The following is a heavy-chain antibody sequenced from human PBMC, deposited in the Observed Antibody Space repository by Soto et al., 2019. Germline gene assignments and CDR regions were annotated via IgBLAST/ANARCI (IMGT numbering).Heavy chain of an antibody. Sequence: SETLSLTCAVYGGSFSGYDWSWIRQPPGKGLEWIGEINHSGSTNYNPSLKSRVTISVDTSKNQFSLKLSSVTAADTAVYYCARVDCSGGSCYPDEAFDIWGQGTMVTVSS. J-gene: IGHJ3*02. V-gene: IGHV4-34*01. D-gene: IGHD2-15*01. CDR2: INHSGST. CDR3: ARVDCSGGSCYPDEAFDI. CDR1: GGSFSGYD.